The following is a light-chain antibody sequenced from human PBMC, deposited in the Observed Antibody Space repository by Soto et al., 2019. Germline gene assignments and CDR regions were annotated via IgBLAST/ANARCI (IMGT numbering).Light chain of an antibody. Sequence: DMHMEQSPSSVSACVGDRVTITCRASQSISSYLNWYQQKPGKAPKLLIYAASSLQSGVPSRFSGSGSGTDFTLTIINLQPEDFATYYCQQSYSTITFGKGTQLEIK. J-gene: IGKJ5*01. CDR1: QSISSY. CDR2: AAS. CDR3: QQSYSTIT. V-gene: IGKV1-39*01.